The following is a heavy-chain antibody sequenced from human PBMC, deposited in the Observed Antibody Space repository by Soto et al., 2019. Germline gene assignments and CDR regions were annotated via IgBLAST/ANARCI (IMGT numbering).Heavy chain of an antibody. CDR1: GFTFTSSA. D-gene: IGHD6-13*01. CDR2: IVVGSGNT. V-gene: IGHV1-58*01. CDR3: AAVGSSWWDYYYGMDV. Sequence: SVKVSCKASGFTFTSSAVQWVRQARGQRLEWIGWIVVGSGNTNYAQKFQERVTITRDMSTSTAYMELSSLRSEDTAVYYCAAVGSSWWDYYYGMDVWGQGTTVTVS. J-gene: IGHJ6*02.